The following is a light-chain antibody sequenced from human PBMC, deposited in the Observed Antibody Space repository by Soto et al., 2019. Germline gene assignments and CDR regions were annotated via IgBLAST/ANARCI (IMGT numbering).Light chain of an antibody. CDR2: SNN. V-gene: IGLV1-44*01. CDR3: SSYRVTTTLV. CDR1: SSNIGSNT. J-gene: IGLJ2*01. Sequence: QTVVTQPPSASGTPGQRVTISCSGSSSNIGSNTVNWYQQLPGTAPKLLIYSNNQRPSGVPDRFSGSKSGTSASLAISGLQSEDEADYYCSSYRVTTTLVFGGGTKLTVL.